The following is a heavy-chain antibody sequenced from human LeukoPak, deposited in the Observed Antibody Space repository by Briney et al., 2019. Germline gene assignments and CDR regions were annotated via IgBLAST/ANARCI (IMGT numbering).Heavy chain of an antibody. V-gene: IGHV3-21*01. CDR2: ISSSSSYI. D-gene: IGHD3-22*01. CDR3: ARELGYYYDSIGY. J-gene: IGHJ4*02. Sequence: GGSLRLSCAASGFTFSSYSMNWVRQAPGKGLEWVSSISSSSSYIYYADPEKGRFTIARDNAKNSLYLQMNSLRAEDTAVYYCARELGYYYDSIGYWGQGTLVTVSS. CDR1: GFTFSSYS.